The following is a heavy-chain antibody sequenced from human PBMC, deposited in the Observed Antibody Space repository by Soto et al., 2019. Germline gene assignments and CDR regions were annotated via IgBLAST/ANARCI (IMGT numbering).Heavy chain of an antibody. CDR1: GFTFSSYA. Sequence: GGSLRLSCAASGFTFSSYAMHWVRQAPGKGLEWVAVISYDGSNKYYADSVKGRFTISRDNSKNTLYLQMNSLRAEDTAVYYCAKDKLHDIRTDFDYWGQGTLVTVSS. CDR2: ISYDGSNK. D-gene: IGHD1-1*01. V-gene: IGHV3-30-3*01. J-gene: IGHJ4*02. CDR3: AKDKLHDIRTDFDY.